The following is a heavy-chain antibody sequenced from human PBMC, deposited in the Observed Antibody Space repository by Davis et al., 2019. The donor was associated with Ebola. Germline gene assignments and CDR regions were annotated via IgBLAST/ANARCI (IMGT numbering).Heavy chain of an antibody. D-gene: IGHD1-26*01. CDR3: AKDTSNIGFDI. J-gene: IGHJ3*02. V-gene: IGHV3-23*01. Sequence: GESLKISCAASGFVFRNYVMSWVRQAPGKGLEWVSTLGTSADTYYADSVKGRFTISRDNSKNTLYLQMNGLIVEDTAIYYCAKDTSNIGFDIWGQGTNVTVSS. CDR2: LGTSADT. CDR1: GFVFRNYV.